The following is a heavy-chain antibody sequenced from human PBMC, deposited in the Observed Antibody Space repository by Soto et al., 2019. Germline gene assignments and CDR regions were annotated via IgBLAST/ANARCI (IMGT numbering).Heavy chain of an antibody. CDR2: ISGSGGSR. Sequence: EVLLLESGGGLVQPGGSLRLSCAASGYIFDSYAMSWVRQAPGKGLEWVSTISGSGGSRYYADSVKGRFTISRDNSKSIEYLEMNSLRAEDTAVYYCAKGERGRDYKQGLDVWGQGTTVTVSS. V-gene: IGHV3-23*01. J-gene: IGHJ6*02. D-gene: IGHD4-4*01. CDR1: GYIFDSYA. CDR3: AKGERGRDYKQGLDV.